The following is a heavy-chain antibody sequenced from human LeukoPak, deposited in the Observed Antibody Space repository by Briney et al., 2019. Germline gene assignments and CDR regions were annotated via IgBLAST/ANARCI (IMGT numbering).Heavy chain of an antibody. Sequence: PSETLSLTCAVYGGSFSGYYWSWTRQPPGKGLEWIGEINHSGSTNYNPSLKSRVTISVDTSKNQFSLKLSSVTAADTAVYYCASGGTYYYYYMDVWGKGTTVTVSS. CDR3: ASGGTYYYYYMDV. D-gene: IGHD3/OR15-3a*01. V-gene: IGHV4-34*01. CDR2: INHSGST. CDR1: GGSFSGYY. J-gene: IGHJ6*03.